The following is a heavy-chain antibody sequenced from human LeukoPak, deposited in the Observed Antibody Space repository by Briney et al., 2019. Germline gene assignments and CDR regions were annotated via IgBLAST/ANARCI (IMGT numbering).Heavy chain of an antibody. CDR1: GGTFSSYA. V-gene: IGHV1-69*13. J-gene: IGHJ6*02. D-gene: IGHD6-19*01. CDR2: IIPIFGTA. Sequence: ASVKVSCKASGGTFSSYAISWVRQAPGQGLEWMGGIIPIFGTANYAQKFQGRVTITADESTSTAYMELSSLRSEDTAVYYCARPRVSSGPGDYYYYGMDVWGQGTTVTASS. CDR3: ARPRVSSGPGDYYYYGMDV.